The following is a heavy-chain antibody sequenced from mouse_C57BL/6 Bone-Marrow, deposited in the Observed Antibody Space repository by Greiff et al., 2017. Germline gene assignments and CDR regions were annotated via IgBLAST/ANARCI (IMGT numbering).Heavy chain of an antibody. Sequence: QVQLQQPGAELVKPGASVKMSCKASGYTFTSYWITWVKQRPGQGLEWIGDIYPGSGSTNYNEKFKSKATLAVDTSSSTAYMQRSSMASEDSAVYYCASDYYGSSTHWYVDFWGTGTTLTVSS. CDR2: IYPGSGST. CDR1: GYTFTSYW. CDR3: ASDYYGSSTHWYVDF. V-gene: IGHV1-55*01. J-gene: IGHJ1*03. D-gene: IGHD1-1*01.